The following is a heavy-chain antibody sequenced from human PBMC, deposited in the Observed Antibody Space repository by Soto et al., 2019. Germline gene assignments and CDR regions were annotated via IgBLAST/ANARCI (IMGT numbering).Heavy chain of an antibody. V-gene: IGHV1-69*01. D-gene: IGHD3-10*01. CDR2: IIPIFGKP. Sequence: QVQLVQSGAEVKKPGSSVKVSCKASGGIFSTYAISWLRQAPGQGLEWMGGIIPIFGKPNYAQRFQGRVTTTADESTSTAYMELSRLRSEDTAVYYCARDRDDYGSGNYYNRIDFWGQGTLVTVSS. CDR3: ARDRDDYGSGNYYNRIDF. J-gene: IGHJ4*02. CDR1: GGIFSTYA.